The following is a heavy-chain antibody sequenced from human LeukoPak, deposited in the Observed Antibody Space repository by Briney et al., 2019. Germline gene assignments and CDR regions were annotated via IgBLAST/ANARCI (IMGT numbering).Heavy chain of an antibody. D-gene: IGHD2-15*01. CDR3: ARLDAGRYYFYGMDV. CDR2: IKQDGSEK. CDR1: GFTFSSYW. V-gene: IGHV3-7*01. Sequence: GGPLRLSCAASGFTFSSYWMSWVRQAPGKGLEWVANIKQDGSEKYSVDSVKGRFTISRDNAKNSLSLQMNSLRAEDTAVYYCARLDAGRYYFYGMDVWGQGTTVTVSS. J-gene: IGHJ6*02.